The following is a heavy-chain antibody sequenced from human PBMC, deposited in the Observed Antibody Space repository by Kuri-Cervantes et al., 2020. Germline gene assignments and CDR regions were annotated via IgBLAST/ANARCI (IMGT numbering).Heavy chain of an antibody. CDR2: ISYDGSNK. Sequence: GESLKISCAASGFTFSSYGMHWVRQAPGKGLEWVAVISYDGSNKYYADSVKGRFTISRDNSKNTLYLQMNSLRAEDTAVYYCAKDRSGGYYFGVRGDDYWGQGTLVTVSS. CDR3: AKDRSGGYYFGVRGDDY. V-gene: IGHV3-30*18. J-gene: IGHJ4*02. D-gene: IGHD3-3*01. CDR1: GFTFSSYG.